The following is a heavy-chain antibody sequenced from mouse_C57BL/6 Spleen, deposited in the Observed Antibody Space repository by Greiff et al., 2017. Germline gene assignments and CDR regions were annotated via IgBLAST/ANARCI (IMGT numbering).Heavy chain of an antibody. J-gene: IGHJ3*01. D-gene: IGHD6-1*01. V-gene: IGHV6-3*01. CDR1: GFTFSNYW. CDR3: AEGPPATWFAY. CDR2: IRSTSDNYAT. Sequence: DVMLVEPGGGLVQPGGSMKLSCVASGFTFSNYWMNWVRQSPEKGLEWVAQIRSTSDNYATHYAESVKGRFTISTDDSKSRVYLQVNKLRSEETGVYSGAEGPPATWFAYWGQGTLVTVSA.